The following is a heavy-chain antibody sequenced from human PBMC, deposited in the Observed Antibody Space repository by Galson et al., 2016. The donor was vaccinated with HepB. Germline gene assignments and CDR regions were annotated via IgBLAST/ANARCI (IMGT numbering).Heavy chain of an antibody. V-gene: IGHV3-23*01. D-gene: IGHD3-16*01. Sequence: SLRLSCAASGFSFSTSGMSWVRQTPGRGLEWVSGITNSGGATPYADSVKGRFTISRDNSKNTLYSYMNSLRAGDTAVYYCGKHGGFDYWGQGALVTVSS. CDR3: GKHGGFDY. CDR1: GFSFSTSG. CDR2: ITNSGGAT. J-gene: IGHJ4*02.